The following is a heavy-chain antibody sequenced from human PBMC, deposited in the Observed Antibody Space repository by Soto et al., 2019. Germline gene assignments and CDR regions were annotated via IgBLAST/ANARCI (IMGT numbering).Heavy chain of an antibody. CDR1: GGSISSYY. V-gene: IGHV4-59*01. D-gene: IGHD5-18*01. Sequence: QVQLQESGPGLVKPSETLSLTCTVSGGSISSYYWSWIRQPPGKGLEWIGYIYYSGGTNYNPSLKSRVTISVDTSKNQFSLKLSSVTAADTAVYYCARETGYGYAWYFDYWGQGTLVTVSS. CDR2: IYYSGGT. J-gene: IGHJ4*02. CDR3: ARETGYGYAWYFDY.